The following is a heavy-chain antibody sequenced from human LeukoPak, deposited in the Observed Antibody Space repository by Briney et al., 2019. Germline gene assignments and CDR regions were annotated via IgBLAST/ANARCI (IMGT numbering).Heavy chain of an antibody. CDR3: ARDGDYYGSGRPHWFDP. D-gene: IGHD3-10*01. J-gene: IGHJ5*02. CDR1: SGSISSSSYY. Sequence: SETLSLTCTVSSGSISSSSYYWGWIRQPPGKGLEWIGSIYYSGSTYYNPSLKSRVTISVDTSKNQFSLKLSSVTAADTAVYYCARDGDYYGSGRPHWFDPWGQGTLVTVSS. CDR2: IYYSGST. V-gene: IGHV4-39*07.